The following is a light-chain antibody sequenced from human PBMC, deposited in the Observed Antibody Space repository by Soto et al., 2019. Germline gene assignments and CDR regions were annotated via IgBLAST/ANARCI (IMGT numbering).Light chain of an antibody. J-gene: IGKJ4*01. CDR1: RNINRK. CDR3: QQYYDYPPLI. V-gene: IGKV3-15*01. Sequence: EIVMTQSPATLSVSPGERATLSCRASRNINRKLAWYQQKPGQTPRLLISGASTSATGMPARFSGSGSGTEFSLTISSLQSEDFAVYDCQQYYDYPPLIFGGGTKVEIK. CDR2: GAS.